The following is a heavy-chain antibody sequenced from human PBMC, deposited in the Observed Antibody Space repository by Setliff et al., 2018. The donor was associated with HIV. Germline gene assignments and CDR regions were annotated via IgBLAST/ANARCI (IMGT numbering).Heavy chain of an antibody. V-gene: IGHV3-21*01. CDR1: GFTFSFYS. CDR3: AKDDPLFEY. CDR2: ISSSSSYI. J-gene: IGHJ4*02. Sequence: GGSLRLSCAASGFTFSFYSMNWVRQAPGKGLEWVSSISSSSSYIYYADSVKGRFSISRDNSKNTLYLQRDSLRDEDTAVYYCAKDDPLFEYWGQGALVTVSS.